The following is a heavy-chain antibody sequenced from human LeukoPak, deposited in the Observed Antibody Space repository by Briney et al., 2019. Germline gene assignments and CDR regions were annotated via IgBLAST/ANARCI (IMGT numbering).Heavy chain of an antibody. CDR1: GGSISSYY. V-gene: IGHV4-59*01. D-gene: IGHD5-18*01. Sequence: SETLSLTCTVSGGSISSYYWSWIRQPPGKGLEWIGYIYYSGSTNYNPSLKSRVTISVDTSKNQFSLKLSSVTAADTAVYYCARAAYTARAFFDYWGQGTLVTVSS. J-gene: IGHJ4*02. CDR2: IYYSGST. CDR3: ARAAYTARAFFDY.